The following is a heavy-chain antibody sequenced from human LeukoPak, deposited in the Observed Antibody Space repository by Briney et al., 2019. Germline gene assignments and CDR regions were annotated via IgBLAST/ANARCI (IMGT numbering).Heavy chain of an antibody. CDR3: ARERRTGYSSGWDYYYYMDV. CDR1: GFTFSSYS. CDR2: ISSSSSYI. D-gene: IGHD6-19*01. J-gene: IGHJ6*03. Sequence: GGSLRLSCAASGFTFSSYSMNWVRQAPGKGLEWVSSISSSSSYIYYADSVKGRSTISRDNAKNSLYLQMNSLRAEDTAVYYCARERRTGYSSGWDYYYYMDVWGKGTTVTVSS. V-gene: IGHV3-21*04.